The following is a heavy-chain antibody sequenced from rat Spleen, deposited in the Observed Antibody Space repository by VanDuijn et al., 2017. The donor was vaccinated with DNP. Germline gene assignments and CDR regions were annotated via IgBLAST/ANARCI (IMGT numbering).Heavy chain of an antibody. CDR1: GFTFSDYN. J-gene: IGHJ4*01. CDR3: ALLQWSGYSTLGA. D-gene: IGHD1-1*01. V-gene: IGHV5S10*01. Sequence: EVQLVESGGGLVQPGRSLKVSCAASGFTFSDYNMAWVRQAPKKGLEWVATIIYDGSRTYYRDSVKGRFTISRDNARSTLYLQMDSLRSEDTAAYECALLQWSGYSTLGAWGQGTSVTVSS. CDR2: IIYDGSRT.